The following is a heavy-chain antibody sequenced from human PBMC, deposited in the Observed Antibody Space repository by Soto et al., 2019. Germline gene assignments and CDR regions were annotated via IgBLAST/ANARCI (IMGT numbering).Heavy chain of an antibody. V-gene: IGHV1-8*01. CDR1: GYTFTSYD. CDR2: MNPNSGNT. CDR3: ARGGSLRITIFGVVIGRRPFDY. Sequence: ASVKVSCKASGYTFTSYDINWVRQATGQGLEWMGWMNPNSGNTGYAQKFQGRVTMTRNTSISTAYMELSSLRSEDTAVYYCARGGSLRITIFGVVIGRRPFDYWGQGTLVTVS. J-gene: IGHJ4*02. D-gene: IGHD3-3*01.